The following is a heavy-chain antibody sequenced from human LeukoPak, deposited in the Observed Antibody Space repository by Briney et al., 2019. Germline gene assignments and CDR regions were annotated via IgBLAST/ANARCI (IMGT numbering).Heavy chain of an antibody. CDR2: IYYSGST. V-gene: IGHV4-39*01. CDR3: ARHRTVTTFIWFDP. CDR1: GGSISSSSYY. Sequence: SETLSLTCTVSGGSISSSSYYWGWIRQPPGKGLEWIGGIYYSGSTYYNPSLKSRVTISVDTSKNQFSLKLSSVTAADTAVYYCARHRTVTTFIWFDPWGQGTLVTVSS. J-gene: IGHJ5*02. D-gene: IGHD4-17*01.